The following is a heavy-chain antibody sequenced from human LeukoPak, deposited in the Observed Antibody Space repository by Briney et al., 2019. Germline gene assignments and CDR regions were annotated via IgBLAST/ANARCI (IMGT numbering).Heavy chain of an antibody. CDR3: AGSTYYYDSSGYQTFDY. CDR2: IYTSGST. CDR1: GGSISSYY. J-gene: IGHJ4*02. Sequence: SETLSLTCTVSGGSISSYYWSWLRQPAGKGLEWIGRIYTSGSTNYNPSLKSRVTMSVDTSKNQFSLKLSSVTAADTAVYCCAGSTYYYDSSGYQTFDYWGQGTLVTVSS. D-gene: IGHD3-22*01. V-gene: IGHV4-4*07.